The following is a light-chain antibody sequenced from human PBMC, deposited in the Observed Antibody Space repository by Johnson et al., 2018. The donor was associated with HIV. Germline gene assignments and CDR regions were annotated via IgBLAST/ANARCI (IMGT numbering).Light chain of an antibody. CDR2: ENN. CDR3: GTWDNSLSTGGG. J-gene: IGLJ1*01. CDR1: SSNIGNNY. Sequence: QSMLTQPPSVSAAPGQKVTISCSGSSSNIGNNYVSWYQQLPGTAPKLLIYENNKRPSGIPDRFSGSKSGTSATLGITGLQTGDEADYYCGTWDNSLSTGGGFGTGTTVPVL. V-gene: IGLV1-51*02.